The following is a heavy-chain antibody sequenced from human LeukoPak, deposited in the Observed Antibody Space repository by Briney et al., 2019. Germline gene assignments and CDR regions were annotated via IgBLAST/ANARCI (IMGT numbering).Heavy chain of an antibody. J-gene: IGHJ6*02. CDR2: ISPSGSIT. CDR3: AKDRVRSPTTYSSGDMGYYYYGMDV. V-gene: IGHV3-48*03. CDR1: GLTFSRYE. Sequence: AGGSLRLSCAVSGLTFSRYEMTWVRQAPGKGLEWISYISPSGSITYYVDSVKGRFIISRDNAKDSLYLQMNSLRVEDTAVYYCAKDRVRSPTTYSSGDMGYYYYGMDVWGQGTTVTVSS. D-gene: IGHD2-21*01.